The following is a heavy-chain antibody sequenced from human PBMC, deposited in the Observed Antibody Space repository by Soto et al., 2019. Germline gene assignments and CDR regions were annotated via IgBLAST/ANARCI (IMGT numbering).Heavy chain of an antibody. V-gene: IGHV2-5*01. Sequence: VAGPTLANPTQTLTLTSSFSGFSLSTSGVGVGWIRQPPGKALEWVAHIYWSGDEHYRPTLKIRLSITTYTSKNQVVLTMTYTDPIDTATYYCPRGRAARPVFAFDTWGQGATVKVSS. CDR3: PRGRAARPVFAFDT. D-gene: IGHD6-6*01. CDR1: GFSLSTSGVG. J-gene: IGHJ3*02. CDR2: IYWSGDE.